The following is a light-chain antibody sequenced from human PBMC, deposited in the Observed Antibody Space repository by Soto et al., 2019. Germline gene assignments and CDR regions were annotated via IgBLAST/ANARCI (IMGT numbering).Light chain of an antibody. J-gene: IGLJ1*01. CDR1: SSNIGAGYD. Sequence: QSVLTQPPSVSGAPGQRVTISCTGSSSNIGAGYDVHWYQQLPGTAPKLLIYGNNNRPSGVPDRFSGSKSGTSASLAITGLQAEDEADYYCSSYTSSSTLNVFGTGTKVTVL. CDR3: SSYTSSSTLNV. CDR2: GNN. V-gene: IGLV1-40*01.